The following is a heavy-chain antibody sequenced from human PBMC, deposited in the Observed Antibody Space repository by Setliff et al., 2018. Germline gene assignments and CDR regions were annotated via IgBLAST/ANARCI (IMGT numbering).Heavy chain of an antibody. Sequence: LSLTCTVSGGSISSGSYYWSWIRQPAGKGLEWIGHIYTSGSTNYNPSLKSRVTISVDTSKNQFSLKLSSVTAADTAVYYCAREGVGIVRRGYFDLWGRGTLVTSPQ. J-gene: IGHJ2*01. CDR3: AREGVGIVRRGYFDL. D-gene: IGHD2-21*01. CDR1: GGSISSGSYY. CDR2: IYTSGST. V-gene: IGHV4-61*09.